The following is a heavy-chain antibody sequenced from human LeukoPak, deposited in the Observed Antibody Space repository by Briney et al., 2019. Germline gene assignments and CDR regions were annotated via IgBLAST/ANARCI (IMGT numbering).Heavy chain of an antibody. CDR1: GGSFSGYY. CDR2: INHSGST. J-gene: IGHJ3*02. CDR3: ASAMIGVPDDAFDT. Sequence: NPSETPSLTCAVYGGSFSGYYWSWIRQPPGKGLEWIGEINHSGSTNYNPSLKSRVTISVDTSKNQFSLKLSSVTAADTAVYYCASAMIGVPDDAFDTWGQGTMVTVSS. V-gene: IGHV4-34*01. D-gene: IGHD3-22*01.